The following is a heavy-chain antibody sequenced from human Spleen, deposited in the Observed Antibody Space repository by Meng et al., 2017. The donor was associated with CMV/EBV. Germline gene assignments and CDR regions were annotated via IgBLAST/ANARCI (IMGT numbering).Heavy chain of an antibody. J-gene: IGHJ4*02. D-gene: IGHD3-22*01. CDR3: ATYDSRADYFDY. CDR2: INHSGST. V-gene: IGHV4-34*01. CDR1: GGSFSGYY. Sequence: CAVYGGSFSGYYWSWIRQPPGKGLEWIGEINHSGSTNYNPSLKSRVTISVDTSKNQFSLKLSSVTAADTAVYYCATYDSRADYFDYWGQGTLVTVSS.